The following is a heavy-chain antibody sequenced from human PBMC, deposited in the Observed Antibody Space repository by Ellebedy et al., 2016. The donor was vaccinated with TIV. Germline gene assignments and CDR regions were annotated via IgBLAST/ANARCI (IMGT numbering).Heavy chain of an antibody. J-gene: IGHJ4*02. CDR2: FYHSGNT. D-gene: IGHD1-1*01. CDR1: GGSISTSSYY. V-gene: IGHV4-61*05. CDR3: ATYTMGRLDY. Sequence: MPSETLSLTCTVSGGSISTSSYYWSWIRQPPGKGLEWIAYFYHSGNTNYSPSLKSRVTISVDTSKNQFSLKLSSVTAADTAVYYCATYTMGRLDYWGQGTLVTVSS.